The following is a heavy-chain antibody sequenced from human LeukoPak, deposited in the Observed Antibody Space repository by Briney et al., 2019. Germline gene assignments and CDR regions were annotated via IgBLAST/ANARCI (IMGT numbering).Heavy chain of an antibody. CDR3: ARGLWTFDY. CDR2: ISYSGST. CDR1: GGSISSYY. Sequence: SETLSLTCTVSGGSISSYYWSWIRQPPGKGLEWIGYISYSGSTNYNPSLKSRVTISLDTSKNQFSLKLGSVTAADTAMYYCARGLWTFDYWGQGTLVTVSS. V-gene: IGHV4-59*08. J-gene: IGHJ4*02. D-gene: IGHD2-21*01.